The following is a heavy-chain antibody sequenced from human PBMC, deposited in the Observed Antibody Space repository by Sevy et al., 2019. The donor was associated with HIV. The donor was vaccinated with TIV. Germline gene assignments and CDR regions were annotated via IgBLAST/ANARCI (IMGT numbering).Heavy chain of an antibody. V-gene: IGHV3-30*04. J-gene: IGHJ4*02. CDR1: GFTFSSYA. Sequence: GGSLRLSCAASGFTFSSYAMHWVRQAPGKGLEWVAVISYDGSNKYYADSVKGRFTISRDNSKNTLYLQMNSLRAEETAVYYCASCPDSSGYCIKFDYWGQGTLVTVSS. D-gene: IGHD3-22*01. CDR2: ISYDGSNK. CDR3: ASCPDSSGYCIKFDY.